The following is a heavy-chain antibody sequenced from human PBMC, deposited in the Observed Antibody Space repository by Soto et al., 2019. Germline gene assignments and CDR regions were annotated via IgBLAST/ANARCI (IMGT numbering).Heavy chain of an antibody. Sequence: QVQLQQWGAGLVKPSETLSLSCAVYGQSFSGHSWAWVRRPPGKGREWMGDISEIGSTYCKPSLKSRVSISTDTSKNQFSLKLNSVTAADTAAYFCARGSGIVALPGELEDVNYDFWGQGTLVNVSS. CDR3: ARGSGIVALPGELEDVNYDF. CDR2: ISEIGST. V-gene: IGHV4-34*01. J-gene: IGHJ4*02. CDR1: GQSFSGHS. D-gene: IGHD1-1*01.